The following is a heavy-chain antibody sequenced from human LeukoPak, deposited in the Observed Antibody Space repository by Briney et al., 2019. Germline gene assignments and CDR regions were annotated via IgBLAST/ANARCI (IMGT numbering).Heavy chain of an antibody. CDR3: ARVWVGYCSGGSCYPYYYYGMDV. J-gene: IGHJ6*02. Sequence: ASVKVSCKASGYTFTGYYMHWVRQAPGQGLEWMGRINPNSGGTNYAQKFQGRVTMTRDTSISTAYMELSRLRSGDTAVYYCARVWVGYCSGGSCYPYYYYGMDVWGQGTTVTVSS. CDR2: INPNSGGT. V-gene: IGHV1-2*06. CDR1: GYTFTGYY. D-gene: IGHD2-15*01.